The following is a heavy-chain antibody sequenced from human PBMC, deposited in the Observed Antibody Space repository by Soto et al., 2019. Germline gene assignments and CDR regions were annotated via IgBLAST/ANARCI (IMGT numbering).Heavy chain of an antibody. D-gene: IGHD1-1*01. V-gene: IGHV4-30-2*01. CDR3: ARGNGPHYYYYYGMDV. CDR1: GGSISSGGYS. CDR2: IYHSGST. Sequence: SETLSLTCAVSGGSISSGGYSWSWIRQPPGKGLEWIGYIYHSGSTYYNPSLKSRVTISVDRSKSQFSLKLSSVTAADTAVYYCARGNGPHYYYYYGMDVWGQGTTVTVSS. J-gene: IGHJ6*02.